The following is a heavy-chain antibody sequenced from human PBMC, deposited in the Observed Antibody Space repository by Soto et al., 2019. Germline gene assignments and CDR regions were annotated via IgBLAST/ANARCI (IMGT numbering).Heavy chain of an antibody. D-gene: IGHD1-20*01. CDR1: GFTVSSNY. V-gene: IGHV3-53*04. CDR3: ARVGITRGGLPDY. J-gene: IGHJ4*02. Sequence: GGSLRLSCVASGFTVSSNYMSWVRQAPGKGLEWVSVIYSGGSTYYADSVQGRFTISRHNSKNTLYLQMNSLRAEDTAVYYCARVGITRGGLPDYWGQGTLVTVSS. CDR2: IYSGGST.